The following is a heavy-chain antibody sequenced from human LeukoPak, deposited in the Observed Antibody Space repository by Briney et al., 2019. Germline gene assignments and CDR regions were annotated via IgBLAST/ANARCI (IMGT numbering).Heavy chain of an antibody. CDR3: ARASFQGGYKDDAFDI. CDR1: GYTFTSYD. V-gene: IGHV1-8*01. D-gene: IGHD5-24*01. CDR2: MNPNSGNT. Sequence: ASVKVSCKASGYTFTSYDINWVRQATGQGLEWMGWMNPNSGNTGYAQKFQGRVTMTRNTSISTAYMELSSLRSEDTAVYYCARASFQGGYKDDAFDIWGQGTMVTVSS. J-gene: IGHJ3*02.